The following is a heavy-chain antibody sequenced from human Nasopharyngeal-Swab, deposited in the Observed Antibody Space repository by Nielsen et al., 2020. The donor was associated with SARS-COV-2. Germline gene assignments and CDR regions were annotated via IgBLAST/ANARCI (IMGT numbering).Heavy chain of an antibody. D-gene: IGHD5-12*01. CDR3: ARLRVDIVATTRGAFEI. CDR1: GFTFSSYS. CDR2: ISSSSSYI. Sequence: GESLKISCAASGFTFSSYSMNWVRQAPGKGLEWVSSISSSSSYIYYADSVKGRFTISRDNAKNSLYLQMNSLRAEDTAVYYCARLRVDIVATTRGAFEIWGQGTMVTVSS. J-gene: IGHJ3*02. V-gene: IGHV3-21*01.